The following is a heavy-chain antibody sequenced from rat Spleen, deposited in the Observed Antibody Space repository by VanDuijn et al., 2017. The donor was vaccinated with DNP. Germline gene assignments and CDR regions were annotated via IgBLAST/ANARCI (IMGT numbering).Heavy chain of an antibody. J-gene: IGHJ2*01. Sequence: EVQLVESGGDLVQPGRSLKLSCVASGFTFSDYYMAWVRQAPTRGLEWVAYITYDGGSTYYGESVKGRFTISRDNAKSTLYLQMNSLRSEDTATYYCAREQHYYFDYWGQGVMVTVYS. CDR3: AREQHYYFDY. CDR2: ITYDGGST. V-gene: IGHV5-22*01. CDR1: GFTFSDYY. D-gene: IGHD1-10*01.